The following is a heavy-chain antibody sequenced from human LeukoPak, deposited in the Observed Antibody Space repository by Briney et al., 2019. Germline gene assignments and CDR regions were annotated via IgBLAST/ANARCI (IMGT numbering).Heavy chain of an antibody. CDR1: GGSIRSYY. CDR3: ARGNTYYYESSGYYSGPPFDY. D-gene: IGHD3-22*01. Sequence: SETLSLTCTVSGGSIRSYYWSWVRQPPGKGLEWIGSIYYSGSTYYNPSLKSRVTISVDTSKNQFSLKLSSVTAADTAVYYCARGNTYYYESSGYYSGPPFDYWGQGTLVTVSS. J-gene: IGHJ4*02. V-gene: IGHV4-59*12. CDR2: IYYSGST.